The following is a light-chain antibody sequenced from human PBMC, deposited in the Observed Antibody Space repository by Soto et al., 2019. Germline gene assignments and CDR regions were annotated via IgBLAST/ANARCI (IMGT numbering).Light chain of an antibody. CDR3: GTWDSSLSVWV. J-gene: IGLJ3*02. CDR1: SSNIGNNY. CDR2: ENY. Sequence: QSVLTQPPSVSAAPGQTVTISCSGSSSNIGNNYVSWYQQLPGTAPKLLIYENYERPSGIPDRFSGSKSGTSATLGITGLQTGDEADYYCGTWDSSLSVWVFGGGTKLTVL. V-gene: IGLV1-51*02.